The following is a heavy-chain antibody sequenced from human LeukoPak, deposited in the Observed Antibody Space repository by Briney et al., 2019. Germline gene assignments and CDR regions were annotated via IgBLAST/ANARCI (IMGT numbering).Heavy chain of an antibody. CDR3: ARHGGGNSWPFQH. D-gene: IGHD2-15*01. J-gene: IGHJ1*01. CDR2: INPVDSET. V-gene: IGHV5-51*01. Sequence: GAPLQISCQGSGSCFSEYWIGWGRQLPGKGLEWVGTINPVDSETNYSPSFEDRATISVDKSSNTAYLQWSSLKPSHTAMYYCARHGGGNSWPFQHWGQGTLVTVSS. CDR1: GSCFSEYW.